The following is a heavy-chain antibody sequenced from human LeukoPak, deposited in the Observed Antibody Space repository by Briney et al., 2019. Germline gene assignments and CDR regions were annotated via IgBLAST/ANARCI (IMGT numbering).Heavy chain of an antibody. CDR3: IVAVDTVEGDWFDP. CDR2: IHAGNDVR. Sequence: ASVKVSCKASGYTLRNYAVHWVRQAPGQGLEWMGWIHAGNDVRESSEKFQDRLTITRDTAATTAYMELSSLRSEDTAVYYCIVAVDTVEGDWFDPWGQGTLVIVSS. V-gene: IGHV1-3*01. J-gene: IGHJ5*02. CDR1: GYTLRNYA. D-gene: IGHD2-21*01.